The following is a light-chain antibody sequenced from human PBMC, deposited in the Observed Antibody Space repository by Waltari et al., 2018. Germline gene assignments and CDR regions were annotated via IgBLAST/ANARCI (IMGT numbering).Light chain of an antibody. CDR1: RGHSTNV. CDR2: VNSDGSH. CDR3: ETGGHGTWV. J-gene: IGLJ3*02. V-gene: IGLV4-69*01. Sequence: QLVLTQSPSASASLGASVKLTGTLSRGHSTNVIAWHQQQPERGPRYLMKVNSDGSHSKGDEIPDRFSGSSSGAERYLTISSLQSEDEADYYCETGGHGTWVFGGGTKLTVL.